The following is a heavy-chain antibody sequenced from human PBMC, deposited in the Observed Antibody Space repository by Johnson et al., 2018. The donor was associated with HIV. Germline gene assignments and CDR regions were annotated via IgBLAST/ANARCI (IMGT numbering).Heavy chain of an antibody. Sequence: QMQLVESGGGLVKPGGSLRLSCAASGFTFSDYYMSWIRQAPGKGLEWVSYITSSGSTIYYADSVKGRFTISRDNAKNTLYLQMNSLRAEDTAVYYCARTRHYYEAFDIWGQGTMVTVSS. J-gene: IGHJ3*02. V-gene: IGHV3-11*04. D-gene: IGHD3-10*01. CDR1: GFTFSDYY. CDR3: ARTRHYYEAFDI. CDR2: ITSSGSTI.